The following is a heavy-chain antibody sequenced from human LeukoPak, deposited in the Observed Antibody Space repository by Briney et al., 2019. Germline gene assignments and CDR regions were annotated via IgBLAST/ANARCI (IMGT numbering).Heavy chain of an antibody. CDR1: GGSISSYY. Sequence: PSETPSLTCTVSGGSISSYYWSWIRQPPGKGLEWIGYIYYSGSTNYNPSLKSRVTISVDTSKNQFSLKLSSVTAADTAVYYCARSPAARGIAAVPYFDYWGQGTLVTVSS. V-gene: IGHV4-59*08. CDR2: IYYSGST. CDR3: ARSPAARGIAAVPYFDY. D-gene: IGHD6-13*01. J-gene: IGHJ4*02.